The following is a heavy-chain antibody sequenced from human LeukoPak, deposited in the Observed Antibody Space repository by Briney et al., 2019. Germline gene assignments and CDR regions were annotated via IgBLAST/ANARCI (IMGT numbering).Heavy chain of an antibody. V-gene: IGHV1-69*13. D-gene: IGHD5-12*01. CDR3: ARGLVATGIVDY. J-gene: IGHJ4*02. CDR1: GGTFSSYA. CDR2: IIPIFGTA. Sequence: ASVKVSCKASGGTFSSYAISWVRQAPGQGLEWMGGIIPIFGTANYAQKFQGRVTITADESTSTAYMELSSLRSEDTAVYYCARGLVATGIVDYWGQGTLVTVSS.